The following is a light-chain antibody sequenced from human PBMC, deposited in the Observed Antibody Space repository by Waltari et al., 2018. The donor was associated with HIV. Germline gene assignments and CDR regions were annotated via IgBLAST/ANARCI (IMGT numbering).Light chain of an antibody. CDR2: TAS. Sequence: DIQMTQSPSPLSASVGDRVTITCPASQGIRDYLDWYQQKPGTAPKRLIYTASSLQSGVPSRFSGSASGTEFTLTISSLQPEDFATYYCLQHDTFPWTFGQGTKVEIK. J-gene: IGKJ1*01. CDR3: LQHDTFPWT. V-gene: IGKV1-17*01. CDR1: QGIRDY.